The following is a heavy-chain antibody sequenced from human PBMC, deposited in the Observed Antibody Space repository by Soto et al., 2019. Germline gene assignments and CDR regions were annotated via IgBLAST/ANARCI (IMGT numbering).Heavy chain of an antibody. J-gene: IGHJ4*02. CDR1: GFTFRDYA. V-gene: IGHV3-23*01. CDR3: WEERRGTGWSGCNF. CDR2: SIGNGDSA. D-gene: IGHD6-19*01. Sequence: VQLLESGGYLVQPGGSLRLYCAASGFTFRDYAMTWVRLSPGKGLEWVSDSIGNGDSARHADAVQGRFTISRDNSGKTLRLHMTSQRVDGTTVHYCWEERRGTGWSGCNFSGQRPLVTVSS.